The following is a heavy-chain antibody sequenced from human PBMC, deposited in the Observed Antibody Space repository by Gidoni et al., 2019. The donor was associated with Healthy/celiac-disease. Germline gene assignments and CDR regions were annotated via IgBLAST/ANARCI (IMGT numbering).Heavy chain of an antibody. CDR3: ARDSPYGQDFWSVSQSPAFDI. Sequence: QVPLPDSGPGLVKPSSILSLTCTVSGRALSRGSYSWRWFRLPPGKGLEWIGYIYDSGSTNYNPSLKRRVTISVDTSKNQFSLKRSSVTAADTAVYYCARDSPYGQDFWSVSQSPAFDIWGQGTMVTVSS. V-gene: IGHV4-61*01. D-gene: IGHD3-3*01. CDR1: GRALSRGSYS. CDR2: IYDSGST. J-gene: IGHJ3*02.